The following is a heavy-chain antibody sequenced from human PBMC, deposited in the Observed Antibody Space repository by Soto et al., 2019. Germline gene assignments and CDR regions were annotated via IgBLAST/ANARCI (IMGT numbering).Heavy chain of an antibody. J-gene: IGHJ3*02. D-gene: IGHD3-22*01. Sequence: QVQLQESGPGLVKPSQTLSLTCTVSGGSISSGGYYWSWIRQHPGKGLEWIGYIYYSGSTYYNPSLKRRVPISGDTSKDRVALQLSSVTAAGTAVYYCARETTVVGHRSQDAFDIWGQGTMVTVSS. CDR3: ARETTVVGHRSQDAFDI. CDR1: GGSISSGGYY. CDR2: IYYSGST. V-gene: IGHV4-31*03.